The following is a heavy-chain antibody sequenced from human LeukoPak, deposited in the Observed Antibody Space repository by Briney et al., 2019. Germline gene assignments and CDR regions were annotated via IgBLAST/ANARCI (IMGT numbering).Heavy chain of an antibody. Sequence: GGSLRLSCAASGFTFSSYGMHWVRQAPGKGLEWVAVISYDGSNKYYADSVKGRFTISRDNSKNTLYLQMNSLRAEDTAAYYCANELDSIAVAGTPDYWGQGTLVTVSS. CDR1: GFTFSSYG. CDR2: ISYDGSNK. CDR3: ANELDSIAVAGTPDY. J-gene: IGHJ4*02. V-gene: IGHV3-30*18. D-gene: IGHD6-19*01.